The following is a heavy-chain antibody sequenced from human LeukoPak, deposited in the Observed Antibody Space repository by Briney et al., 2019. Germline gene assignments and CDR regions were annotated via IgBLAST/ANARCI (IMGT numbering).Heavy chain of an antibody. CDR1: GGSISSYY. J-gene: IGHJ5*02. CDR3: ARHGIWFGDTNRWFDP. D-gene: IGHD3-10*01. Sequence: SETLSLTCTVSGGSISSYYWSWIRQPPGPGLERVGYIYYSGSTNYNPSLTSRVTISVDTSKNQFSLRLTSVTAADTAVYFCARHGIWFGDTNRWFDPWGQGTLVTVSS. V-gene: IGHV4-59*08. CDR2: IYYSGST.